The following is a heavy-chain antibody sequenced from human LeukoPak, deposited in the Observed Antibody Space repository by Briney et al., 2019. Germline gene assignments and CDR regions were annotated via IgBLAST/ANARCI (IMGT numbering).Heavy chain of an antibody. Sequence: EASVKVSCKTSGYTFTSHGISWVRQVPGQGLEWMGWISTSKGDTNYAQKFKGRLTMTTDRSTSTAYMELRSLSSDDSAVYYCARDWPTVIADYWGQGTLVTVSS. CDR2: ISTSKGDT. V-gene: IGHV1-18*01. J-gene: IGHJ4*02. CDR1: GYTFTSHG. D-gene: IGHD4-11*01. CDR3: ARDWPTVIADY.